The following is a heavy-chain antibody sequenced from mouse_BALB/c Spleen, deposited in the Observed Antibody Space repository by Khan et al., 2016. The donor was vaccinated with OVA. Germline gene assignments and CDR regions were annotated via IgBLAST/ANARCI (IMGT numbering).Heavy chain of an antibody. CDR1: GFTFSNYA. J-gene: IGHJ3*01. Sequence: EVELVESGGDLVKPGGSLKLSCAASGFTFSNYAMSWVRQTPEKRLEWVASISSGDSTYYPDSVKGRFTISRDNARNILYLQMNSLRSEDTAMFYCARDYWFTYWGQGTLVTVSA. V-gene: IGHV5-6-5*01. CDR2: ISSGDST. D-gene: IGHD1-1*02. CDR3: ARDYWFTY.